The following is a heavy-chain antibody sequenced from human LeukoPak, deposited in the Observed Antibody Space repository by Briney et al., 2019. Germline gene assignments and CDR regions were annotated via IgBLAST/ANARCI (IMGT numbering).Heavy chain of an antibody. CDR1: GGSISSSSYY. CDR2: IYYSGST. J-gene: IGHJ4*02. CDR3: ARVHTYFYGSGTYPAAHYYFDY. V-gene: IGHV4-39*07. D-gene: IGHD3-10*01. Sequence: SETLSLTCTVSGGSISSSSYYWGWIRQPPGKGLEWIGSIYYSGSTYYNPSLKSRVTISVDTSKNQFFLNLSSVTAADTAVYYCARVHTYFYGSGTYPAAHYYFDYWGQGTLVTVSS.